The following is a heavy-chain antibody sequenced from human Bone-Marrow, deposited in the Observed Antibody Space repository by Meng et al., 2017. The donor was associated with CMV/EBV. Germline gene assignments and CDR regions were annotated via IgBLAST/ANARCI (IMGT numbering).Heavy chain of an antibody. D-gene: IGHD3-22*01. CDR3: AREGASSGYFGYFDY. CDR2: VSKDGSNK. Sequence: GESLKISCVGSGFTFSNYVMHWVRQAPGKGLEWVAAVSKDGSNKHIADSVKGRFAVSRDNSKNTLYLQMNSLRTEDTAVYYCAREGASSGYFGYFDYWGQGTLVTSPQ. J-gene: IGHJ4*02. CDR1: GFTFSNYV. V-gene: IGHV3-30*09.